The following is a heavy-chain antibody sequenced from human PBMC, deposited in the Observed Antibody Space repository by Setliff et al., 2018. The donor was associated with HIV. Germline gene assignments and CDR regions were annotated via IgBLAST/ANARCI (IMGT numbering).Heavy chain of an antibody. CDR1: GGSISSYY. V-gene: IGHV4-59*01. Sequence: SETLSLTCTVSGGSISSYYWSWIRQPPGKGLEWIGYIYYSGSTNYNPSLKSRVTISVDTSKNQFSLKLSSVTAADTAVYYCARGGVGYSYGYILDYWGQGTLVTFSS. CDR2: IYYSGST. J-gene: IGHJ4*02. CDR3: ARGGVGYSYGYILDY. D-gene: IGHD5-18*01.